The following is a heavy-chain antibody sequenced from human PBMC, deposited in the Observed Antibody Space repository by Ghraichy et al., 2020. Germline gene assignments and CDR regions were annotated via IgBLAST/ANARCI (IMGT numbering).Heavy chain of an antibody. V-gene: IGHV4-39*01. D-gene: IGHD4-23*01. CDR3: ARHSNGGNSPQDFDY. Sequence: SETLSLTCTVSGGSISSSSYYWGWIRQPPGKGLEWIGSIYYSGSTYYNPSLKSRVTISVDTSKNQFSLKLSSVTAADTAVYYCARHSNGGNSPQDFDYWGQGTLVTVSS. J-gene: IGHJ4*02. CDR1: GGSISSSSYY. CDR2: IYYSGST.